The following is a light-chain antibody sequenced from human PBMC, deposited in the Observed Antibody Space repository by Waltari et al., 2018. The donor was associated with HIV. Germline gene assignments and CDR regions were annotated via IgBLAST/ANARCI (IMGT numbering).Light chain of an antibody. Sequence: IVMTQSPATLSVSPGERATISCRASQSVSSNLAWYQQKPGQAPRPLLYGASTRATGSPARFSGSGSGTEFTFTISSLQSEDFAVYYCQQYNNWPPMYSFGQGTKLEIK. J-gene: IGKJ2*03. CDR3: QQYNNWPPMYS. CDR2: GAS. CDR1: QSVSSN. V-gene: IGKV3-15*01.